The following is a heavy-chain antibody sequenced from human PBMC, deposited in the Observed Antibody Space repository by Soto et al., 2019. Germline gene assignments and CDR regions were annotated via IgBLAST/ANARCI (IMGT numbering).Heavy chain of an antibody. Sequence: SETRSRTWTVSGGSISSGVYYWIWVRQHPGKVLEWIGYIYYSGSTYYNPSLKSRVTISVDTSKNQFSLKLSSVTAADTAVYYCARTYRGCSGGSCYSDWFDPWGQGTLVTVSS. CDR2: IYYSGST. J-gene: IGHJ5*02. CDR1: GGSISSGVYY. D-gene: IGHD2-15*01. CDR3: ARTYRGCSGGSCYSDWFDP. V-gene: IGHV4-31*02.